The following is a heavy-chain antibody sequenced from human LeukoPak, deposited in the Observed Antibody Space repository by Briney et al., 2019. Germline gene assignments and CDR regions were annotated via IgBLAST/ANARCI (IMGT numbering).Heavy chain of an antibody. Sequence: GGSLRPSCAASGFTFSSYSMNWVRQAPGKGLEWVSYISSSSSTIYYADSVKGRFTISRDNAKNSLYLQMNSLRAEDTAVYYCARESMIVYWGQGTLVTVSS. J-gene: IGHJ4*02. CDR1: GFTFSSYS. D-gene: IGHD3-22*01. V-gene: IGHV3-48*04. CDR3: ARESMIVY. CDR2: ISSSSSTI.